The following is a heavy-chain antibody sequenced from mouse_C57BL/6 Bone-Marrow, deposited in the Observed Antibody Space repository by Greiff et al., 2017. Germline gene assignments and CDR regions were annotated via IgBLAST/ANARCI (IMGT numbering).Heavy chain of an antibody. V-gene: IGHV2-9*01. J-gene: IGHJ4*01. CDR3: AKQKFITTVVAPHYYAMDY. D-gene: IGHD1-1*01. Sequence: VKLMESGPGLVAPSQSLSITCTVSGFSLTSYGVDWVRQPPGQGLEWLGVIWGGGSTNYNSALMSRLSISKDNSKSQVFLKMNSLQTDDTAMYYCAKQKFITTVVAPHYYAMDYWGQGASVTVSS. CDR2: IWGGGST. CDR1: GFSLTSYG.